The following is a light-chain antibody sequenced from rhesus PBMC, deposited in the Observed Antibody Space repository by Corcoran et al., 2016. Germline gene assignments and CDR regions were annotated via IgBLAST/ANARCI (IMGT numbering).Light chain of an antibody. CDR3: SSYAGSNTFI. CDR1: SSDIGGYNR. J-gene: IGLJ1*01. Sequence: QAAPTQSPSVSGSPGQSVTISCIGTSSDIGGYNRVSWYQQHPGKAPKLMIYAVDKRPSGVSIRFSGSKSGNTASLTISGLLAEDDADYYCSSYAGSNTFIFGAGTRLTVL. CDR2: AVD. V-gene: IGLV2-13*03.